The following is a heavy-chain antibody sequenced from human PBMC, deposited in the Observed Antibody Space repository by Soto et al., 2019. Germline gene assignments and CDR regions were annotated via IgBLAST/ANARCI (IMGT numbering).Heavy chain of an antibody. CDR1: GFTFRSYA. CDR3: AKRRLNAITSLSDF. V-gene: IGHV3-23*01. J-gene: IGHJ1*01. CDR2: ISGSGIST. D-gene: IGHD2-2*01. Sequence: GGSLRLSCAASGFTFRSYAMSWVRQAPGKGLEWVSGISGSGISTHYADSVKGRFTVSRDNSKNTLYLQMNSLRAEDTAVYNCAKRRLNAITSLSDFWGQCVQVTVSS.